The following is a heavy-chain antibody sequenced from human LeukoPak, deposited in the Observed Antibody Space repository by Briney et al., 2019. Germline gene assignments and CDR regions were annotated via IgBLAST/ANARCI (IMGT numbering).Heavy chain of an antibody. CDR3: TTEMATITDYYYGMDV. CDR1: GFTFSYFA. J-gene: IGHJ6*02. CDR2: VSSNGDKT. Sequence: PGESLRLSCAASGFTFSYFAMHWVRQAPGKGLEYISAVSSNGDKTYYADSVKGRFSISRDNSKNTLYLQMDSLKTEDTAVYYCTTEMATITDYYYGMDVWGQGTTVTVSS. V-gene: IGHV3-64*02. D-gene: IGHD5-24*01.